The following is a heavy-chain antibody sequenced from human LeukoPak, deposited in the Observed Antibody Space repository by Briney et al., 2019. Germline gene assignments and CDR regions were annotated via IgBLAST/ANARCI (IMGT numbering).Heavy chain of an antibody. D-gene: IGHD2-2*01. CDR2: IIPILGIA. Sequence: GASVKVSCKASGGTFSSYAISWVRQAPGQGLEWMGRIIPILGIANYAQKFQGGVTITADKSTSTAYMELSSLRSEDTAVYYCAATRIVVVPAASAACDYWGQGTLVTVSS. CDR1: GGTFSSYA. J-gene: IGHJ4*02. CDR3: AATRIVVVPAASAACDY. V-gene: IGHV1-69*04.